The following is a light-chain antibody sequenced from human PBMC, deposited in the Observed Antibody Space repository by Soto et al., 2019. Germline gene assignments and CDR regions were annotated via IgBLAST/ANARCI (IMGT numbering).Light chain of an antibody. J-gene: IGKJ1*01. CDR1: QSISSW. Sequence: DIQMTQSPSSLSASVGDRVTITCRASQSISSWLAWYQQKPGKAPKLLIYKASNLQGGVPSRFSGSGSGTEFTLTISSLQPDDFATYYCQQYSAYRTFGQGTKVDIK. CDR3: QQYSAYRT. CDR2: KAS. V-gene: IGKV1-5*03.